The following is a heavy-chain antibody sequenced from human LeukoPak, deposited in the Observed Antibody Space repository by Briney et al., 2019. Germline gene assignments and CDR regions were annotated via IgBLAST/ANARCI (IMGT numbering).Heavy chain of an antibody. CDR3: AKVTIAAESFFVY. CDR2: ISSSGGST. Sequence: GGSLRLSCAASGLTFSNYAMNWVRQAPGKGLEWVSGISSSGGSTYYADSVKGRFTISRDNSKNTLYLQMNSLRAADTAVYYCAKVTIAAESFFVYWGQGTLVTVSS. V-gene: IGHV3-23*01. J-gene: IGHJ4*02. CDR1: GLTFSNYA. D-gene: IGHD6-6*01.